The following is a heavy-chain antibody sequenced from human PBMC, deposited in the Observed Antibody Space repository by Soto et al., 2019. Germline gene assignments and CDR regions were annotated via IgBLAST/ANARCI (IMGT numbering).Heavy chain of an antibody. J-gene: IGHJ5*02. CDR2: ISSSSSTI. D-gene: IGHD6-13*01. Sequence: GGSLRLSCAASGFTFSSYSMNWVRQAPGKGLEWVSYISSSSSTIYYADSVKGRFTISRDNAKNSLCLQMNSLRAEDTAVYYCARHPERIAQIGWFDPWGQGTLVTVSS. CDR1: GFTFSSYS. CDR3: ARHPERIAQIGWFDP. V-gene: IGHV3-48*01.